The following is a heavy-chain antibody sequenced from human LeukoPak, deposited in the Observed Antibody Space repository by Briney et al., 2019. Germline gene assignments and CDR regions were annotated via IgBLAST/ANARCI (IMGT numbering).Heavy chain of an antibody. CDR1: GFTFSSYG. D-gene: IGHD6-6*01. CDR2: IRYDGSSK. Sequence: GGSLRLSCAASGFTFSSYGMNWVRQAPGTGLEWVAFIRYDGSSKYCADSVKGRFTISRDNSKNTLYLQMNSLRAEDTAVYYCAKDREYSSSDWGQGTLVTVSS. CDR3: AKDREYSSSD. V-gene: IGHV3-30*02. J-gene: IGHJ4*02.